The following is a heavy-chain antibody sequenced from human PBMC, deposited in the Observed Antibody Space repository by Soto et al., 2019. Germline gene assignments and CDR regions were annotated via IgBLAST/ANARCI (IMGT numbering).Heavy chain of an antibody. V-gene: IGHV1-69*15. CDR1: GGTFYTYT. CDR2: ITPIYPTT. D-gene: IGHD5-18*01. Sequence: QVQLVQSGAEVRKPGSSVQVSCKASGGTFYTYTFSWVRQAPGQGLEWMGSITPIYPTTNYAEKFQGRLTVTADGYTNTAYMELNSLTSEDTAVYYCARFPRYSFPTSDDLDSWGQGTLVTVSS. J-gene: IGHJ4*02. CDR3: ARFPRYSFPTSDDLDS.